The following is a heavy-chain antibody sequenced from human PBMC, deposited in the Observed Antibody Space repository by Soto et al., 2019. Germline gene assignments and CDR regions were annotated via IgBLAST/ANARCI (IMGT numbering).Heavy chain of an antibody. CDR2: MTSDTKTI. CDR3: ARSVEGHFDY. D-gene: IGHD6-19*01. Sequence: PGGSLRLSCAASGFTFKNAWMNWVREAPGKGLEWISYMTSDTKTIKYADSVKGRFTITRDNDKNSVYLQMTSLRDEDTAVYYCARSVEGHFDYWGQGTLVTVSS. J-gene: IGHJ4*02. CDR1: GFTFKNAW. V-gene: IGHV3-48*02.